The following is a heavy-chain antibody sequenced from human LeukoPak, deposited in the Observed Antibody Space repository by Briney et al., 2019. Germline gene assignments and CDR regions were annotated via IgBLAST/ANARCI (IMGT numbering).Heavy chain of an antibody. V-gene: IGHV4-38-2*01. CDR2: IYHSGST. J-gene: IGHJ4*02. CDR1: GYSISSGYY. CDR3: ASCPSGCYYPR. D-gene: IGHD3-10*01. Sequence: SHTLSLTCAVSGYSISSGYYWAWIRQPPGKGLEWISRIYHSGSTYYTPSLKSRFTMSVDTSKNQFSLTLYSVTAAATAVYYCASCPSGCYYPRWGQGTLVTVSS.